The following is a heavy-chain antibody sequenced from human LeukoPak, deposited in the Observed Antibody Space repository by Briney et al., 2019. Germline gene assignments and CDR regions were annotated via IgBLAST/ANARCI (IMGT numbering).Heavy chain of an antibody. Sequence: SETLSLTCAVYGGSFSGYYWSWIRQPPGKGLEWIGEINHNGSTNYNPSLKSRVTISVDTSKNQFSLKLSSVTAADTAVYYCARGPLYSSGWYRWFDPWGQGTLVTVSS. CDR3: ARGPLYSSGWYRWFDP. J-gene: IGHJ5*02. V-gene: IGHV4-34*01. CDR2: INHNGST. D-gene: IGHD6-19*01. CDR1: GGSFSGYY.